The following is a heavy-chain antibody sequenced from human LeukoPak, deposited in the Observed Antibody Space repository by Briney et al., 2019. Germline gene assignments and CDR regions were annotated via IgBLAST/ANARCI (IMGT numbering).Heavy chain of an antibody. Sequence: GGSLRLSCAASGFTLSSYSMNWVRQAPGKGLEWVSYISSTSNTIYYADSVKGRFTISRDNAKNSLCLQMNSLRDEDTAVYYCATDWGSSDYWGQGTLVTVSS. CDR2: ISSTSNTI. D-gene: IGHD7-27*01. CDR3: ATDWGSSDY. J-gene: IGHJ4*02. CDR1: GFTLSSYS. V-gene: IGHV3-48*02.